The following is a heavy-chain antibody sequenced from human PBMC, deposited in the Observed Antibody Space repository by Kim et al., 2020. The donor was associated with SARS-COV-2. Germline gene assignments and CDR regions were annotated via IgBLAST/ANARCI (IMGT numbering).Heavy chain of an antibody. CDR3: ARNSGARRWFGY. CDR1: GGSISSYY. V-gene: IGHV4-59*13. D-gene: IGHD5-12*01. CDR2: IYYSGST. J-gene: IGHJ4*02. Sequence: SETLSLTCTVSGGSISSYYWSWIRQPPGKGLEWIGYIYYSGSTNYNPSLKSRVTISVDTSKNQFSLKLSSVTAADTAVYYCARNSGARRWFGYWGQGTL.